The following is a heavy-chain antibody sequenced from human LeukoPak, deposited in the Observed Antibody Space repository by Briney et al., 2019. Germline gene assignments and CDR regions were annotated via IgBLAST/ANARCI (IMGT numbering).Heavy chain of an antibody. V-gene: IGHV1-2*02. D-gene: IGHD2-21*02. CDR2: INPNSGGT. CDR1: GYTFTGYY. CDR3: AGEEGDHPGDAFDI. J-gene: IGHJ3*02. Sequence: ASVKVSCKASGYTFTGYYMHWVRQAPGQGLEWMGWINPNSGGTNYAQKFQGRVTMTRDTSISTAYMELSRLRSDDTAVYYCAGEEGDHPGDAFDIWGQGTMVTVSS.